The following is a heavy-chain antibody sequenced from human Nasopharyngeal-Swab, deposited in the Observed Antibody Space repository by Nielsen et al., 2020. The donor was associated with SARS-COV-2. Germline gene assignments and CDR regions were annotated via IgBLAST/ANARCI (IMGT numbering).Heavy chain of an antibody. D-gene: IGHD5-12*01. CDR2: TKHSGIT. V-gene: IGHV4-34*01. CDR3: SGGRVVYGGYAPRTSRHYLNY. Sequence: SETLSLTCAVSGGSFSDYSWSWIRQSPGKGLECIGETKHSGITNYHQSLKSRVTISVDTAKNHLTLKLTSVTAADTGVYFCSGGRVVYGGYAPRTSRHYLNYWGQGTQVTVSP. J-gene: IGHJ4*02. CDR1: GGSFSDYS.